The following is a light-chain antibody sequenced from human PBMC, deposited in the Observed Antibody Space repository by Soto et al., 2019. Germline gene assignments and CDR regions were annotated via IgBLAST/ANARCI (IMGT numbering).Light chain of an antibody. CDR1: QSISSY. CDR2: AAS. CDR3: QQSYSTPRHT. Sequence: DIQMTQSPSSLSASVGDRVTITCRASQSISSYLNWYQQKPGKAPKLLIYAASSLQSGVPSRFSGSGSGTDFTLTISSLKPEDFATYYCQQSYSTPRHTFGQGTKLEIK. V-gene: IGKV1-39*01. J-gene: IGKJ2*01.